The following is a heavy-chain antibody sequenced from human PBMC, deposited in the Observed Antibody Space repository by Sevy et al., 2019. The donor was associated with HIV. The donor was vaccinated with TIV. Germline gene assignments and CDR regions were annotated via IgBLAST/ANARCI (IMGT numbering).Heavy chain of an antibody. CDR2: IYYSGST. CDR1: SGSISSTTYY. J-gene: IGHJ4*02. CDR3: ARQVLRYYYDSSGHSVDFDY. Sequence: SETLSLTCTVSSGSISSTTYYWGWIRQPPGKGLEWIGIIYYSGSTYYNPSLKSRVAISVDTSKNHFSLKLSSVTAADTAVYFCARQVLRYYYDSSGHSVDFDYWGQGTLVTVSS. D-gene: IGHD3-22*01. V-gene: IGHV4-39*01.